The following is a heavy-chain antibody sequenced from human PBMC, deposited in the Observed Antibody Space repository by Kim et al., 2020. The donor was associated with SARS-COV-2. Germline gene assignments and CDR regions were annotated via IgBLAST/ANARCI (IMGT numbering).Heavy chain of an antibody. D-gene: IGHD6-13*01. J-gene: IGHJ6*02. Sequence: ASVKVSCKASGYTFTGYYMHWVRQAPGQGLEWMGWINPNSGGTNYAQKFQGWVTMTRDTSISTAYMELSRLRSDDTAVYYCARETAVDVAAGTYYYYGMDVWGQGTTVTVSS. V-gene: IGHV1-2*04. CDR2: INPNSGGT. CDR1: GYTFTGYY. CDR3: ARETAVDVAAGTYYYYGMDV.